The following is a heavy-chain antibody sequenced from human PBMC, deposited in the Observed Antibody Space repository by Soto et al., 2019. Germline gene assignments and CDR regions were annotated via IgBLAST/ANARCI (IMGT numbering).Heavy chain of an antibody. J-gene: IGHJ4*02. D-gene: IGHD2-2*01. V-gene: IGHV3-48*01. CDR1: GFMFSGYS. CDR2: IAGGGVPT. CDR3: TRASSYAFDY. Sequence: EVQLVESGGGLVQPGESLRLSCAASGFMFSGYSMNWVRQTPGKGLEWIAHIAGGGVPTYYAASVKGRFTISRDRGKSSVYLQMNGLTGEDSGVYYCTRASSYAFDYCGQGALVTVSS.